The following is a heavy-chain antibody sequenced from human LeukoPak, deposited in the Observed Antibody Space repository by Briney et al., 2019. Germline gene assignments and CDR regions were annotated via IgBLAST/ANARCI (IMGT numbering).Heavy chain of an antibody. CDR2: IYYSGSN. CDR3: AREGGDRGSYFDY. Sequence: EPSETLSLTCAVYGGSFSGYNWSWLRQPPGKGLEWIGSIYYSGSNYYNPSLKSRVTLSVDTTKNQFPLKLSSVTGADTAVYYCAREGGDRGSYFDYWGQGTLVTVSS. D-gene: IGHD3-16*01. J-gene: IGHJ4*02. V-gene: IGHV4-39*06. CDR1: GGSFSGYN.